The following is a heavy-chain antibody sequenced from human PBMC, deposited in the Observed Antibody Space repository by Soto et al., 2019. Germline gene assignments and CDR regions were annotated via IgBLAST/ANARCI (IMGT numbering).Heavy chain of an antibody. CDR3: AREGGRATMVRGRYWYFDL. V-gene: IGHV4-34*01. CDR2: INHSGST. J-gene: IGHJ2*01. CDR1: CGSFIGYY. Sequence: SETLSLTCAFYCGSFIGYYWSWIRQPPGKGLEWIGEINHSGSTNYNPSLKSRVTISVDTSKNQFSLKLSSVTAADTAVYYCAREGGRATMVRGRYWYFDLWGRGTLVTVSS. D-gene: IGHD3-10*01.